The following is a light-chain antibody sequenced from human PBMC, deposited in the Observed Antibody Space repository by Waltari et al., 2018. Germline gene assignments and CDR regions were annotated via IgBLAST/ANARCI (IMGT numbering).Light chain of an antibody. V-gene: IGKV3-15*01. CDR1: QSVSSN. Sequence: EIVMTQSPATMSVSPGERATLSCRASQSVSSNLAWYQQKPGQAPRLLNYGASTRATCIPARFSGSGSGTEFTLTISSLQSEDFAVYYCQQYNNWPPTFGGGTKVEIK. CDR3: QQYNNWPPT. CDR2: GAS. J-gene: IGKJ4*01.